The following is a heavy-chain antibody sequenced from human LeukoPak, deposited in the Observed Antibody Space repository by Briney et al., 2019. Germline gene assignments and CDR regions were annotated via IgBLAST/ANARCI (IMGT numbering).Heavy chain of an antibody. V-gene: IGHV4-38-2*02. D-gene: IGHD6-6*01. CDR1: GYSISSGYY. Sequence: PSETLSLTCTVSGYSISSGYYWGWIRQPPGKGLEWIGSIYHSGSTYYNPSLKSRVTISVDTSKNQFSLKLSSVTAADTAVYYCARVEGSSSSDWYYYYYMDVWGKGTTVTVFS. J-gene: IGHJ6*03. CDR3: ARVEGSSSSDWYYYYYMDV. CDR2: IYHSGST.